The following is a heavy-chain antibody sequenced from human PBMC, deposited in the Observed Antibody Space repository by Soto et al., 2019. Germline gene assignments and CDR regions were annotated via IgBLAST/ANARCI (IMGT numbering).Heavy chain of an antibody. V-gene: IGHV1-18*01. CDR2: ISAYNGNT. Sequence: ASVKVSCKASGYTFTSYGISWVRQAPGQGLEWMGWISAYNGNTNYAQKLQGRVTMTTDTSTSTAYMELRSLRFDDTAVYFCARDDFWSGSDLKYYYYMDVWGKGTTVTVSS. CDR1: GYTFTSYG. J-gene: IGHJ6*03. CDR3: ARDDFWSGSDLKYYYYMDV. D-gene: IGHD3-3*01.